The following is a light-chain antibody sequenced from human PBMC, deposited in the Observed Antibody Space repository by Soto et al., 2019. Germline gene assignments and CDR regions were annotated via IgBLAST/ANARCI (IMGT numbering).Light chain of an antibody. J-gene: IGLJ3*02. Sequence: QSVLTQPPSVSGAPGQRVTISCTGSSSNIGAGYDVHWYQQLPGPAPKLLINGNSHRPSGVPDRFSGSKSGTSASLAITGLQAEDEADYYCQSYDSSLSGSVFGGGTKVTVL. CDR1: SSNIGAGYD. V-gene: IGLV1-40*01. CDR2: GNS. CDR3: QSYDSSLSGSV.